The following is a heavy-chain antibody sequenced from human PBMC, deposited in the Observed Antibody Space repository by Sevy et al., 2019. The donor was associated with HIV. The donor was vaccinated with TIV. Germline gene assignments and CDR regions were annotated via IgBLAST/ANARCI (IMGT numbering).Heavy chain of an antibody. CDR2: ISYDGSKR. CDR3: ARADVDRYYYYYGMDV. J-gene: IGHJ6*02. CDR1: GFTFSSYV. V-gene: IGHV3-30*13. Sequence: GGSLRLSCAASGFTFSSYVMHWVRQAPGKGLEWVAVISYDGSKRFHANSVKGRFSISRDKSKNMVYLQMNGLRIEDTAVYYCARADVDRYYYYYGMDVWGQGTTVTVSS.